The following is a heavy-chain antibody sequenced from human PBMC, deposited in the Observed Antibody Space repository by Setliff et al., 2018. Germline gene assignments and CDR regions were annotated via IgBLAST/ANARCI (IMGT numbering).Heavy chain of an antibody. CDR3: VRVDMVLSNFDF. J-gene: IGHJ4*02. CDR1: GYTFTSYA. D-gene: IGHD5-12*01. V-gene: IGHV1-3*02. CDR2: SNAGNGNT. Sequence: EASVKVSCKASGYTFTSYAMHWVRQAPGQRLEWMGWSNAGNGNTKYSQESLRDRITITSETSATTVYMELRSLRSEDTAVYYCVRVDMVLSNFDFWGQGTLVTVSS.